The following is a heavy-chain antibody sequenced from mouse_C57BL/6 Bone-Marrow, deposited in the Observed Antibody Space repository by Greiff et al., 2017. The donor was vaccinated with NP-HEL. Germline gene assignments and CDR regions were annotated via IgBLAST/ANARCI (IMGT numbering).Heavy chain of an antibody. CDR2: IYPGDGDT. V-gene: IGHV1-80*01. Sequence: QVQLQQSGAELVKPGASVKISCKASGYAFSSYWMNWVKQRPGKGLEWIGQIYPGDGDTNYNGKFKGKATLTADKSSSTAYMQLSSLTSEDSAVYFCARNYGSPYYFDYWGLGTTLTVSS. D-gene: IGHD1-1*01. CDR1: GYAFSSYW. J-gene: IGHJ2*01. CDR3: ARNYGSPYYFDY.